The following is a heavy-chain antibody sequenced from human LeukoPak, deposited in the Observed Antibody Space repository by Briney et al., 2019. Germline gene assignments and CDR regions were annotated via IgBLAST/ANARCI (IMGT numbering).Heavy chain of an antibody. CDR1: GGSMSNGDYS. Sequence: PSQTLSLTCAVSGGSMSNGDYSWSWIRQPPGKGLEWIGYIYQSETTFQNPSLKSRVSMSVDRSKNQFSLKLTSVSAADTAVYYCAIILPYCSGGSCHYWGQGTLVTVSS. CDR3: AIILPYCSGGSCHY. J-gene: IGHJ4*02. CDR2: IYQSETT. V-gene: IGHV4-30-2*01. D-gene: IGHD2-15*01.